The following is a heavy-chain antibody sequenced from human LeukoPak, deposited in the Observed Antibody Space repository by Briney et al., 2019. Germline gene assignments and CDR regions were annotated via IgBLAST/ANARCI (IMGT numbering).Heavy chain of an antibody. J-gene: IGHJ4*02. CDR3: ARVTSIFGVVNQVADY. D-gene: IGHD3-3*01. CDR2: ISHSGTT. V-gene: IGHV4-39*07. CDR1: GASIRSSGSF. Sequence: SETLSLTCAVSGASIRSSGSFWGWFRQPPGKGLELLGTISHSGTTYYNPSLKSRVTISVDTSKNQFSLKLSSVTAADTAVYYCARVTSIFGVVNQVADYWGQGTLVTVSS.